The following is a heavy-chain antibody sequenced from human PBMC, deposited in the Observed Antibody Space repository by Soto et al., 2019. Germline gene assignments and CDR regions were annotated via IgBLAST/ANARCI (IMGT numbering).Heavy chain of an antibody. V-gene: IGHV3-64*01. D-gene: IGHD2-21*01. CDR1: GFTFSSYA. Sequence: EVQLVESGGGLVLTGGSLRLSCAASGFTFSSYAMHWVRQAPGKGLECVSAITSNGGNTDYANSVKGRFTISRDNSKNTLYLQMGSLRAEDMAVYYCARRIPFGYGMDVWGQGTTVTVSS. CDR2: ITSNGGNT. CDR3: ARRIPFGYGMDV. J-gene: IGHJ6*02.